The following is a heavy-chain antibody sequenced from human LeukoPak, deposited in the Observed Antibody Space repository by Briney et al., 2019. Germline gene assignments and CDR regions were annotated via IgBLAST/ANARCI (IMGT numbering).Heavy chain of an antibody. CDR2: IGAYNGNT. CDR3: ARDEPSITGTMGFDY. J-gene: IGHJ4*02. V-gene: IGHV1-18*01. CDR1: GYTFASYG. Sequence: ASVKVSCKASGYTFASYGIIWVRQAPGQGLEWMGWIGAYNGNTNYAQKLQGRVTMTTATSTSTAYMELRSLRSDDTAVYYCARDEPSITGTMGFDYWGQGTLVTVSS. D-gene: IGHD1-7*01.